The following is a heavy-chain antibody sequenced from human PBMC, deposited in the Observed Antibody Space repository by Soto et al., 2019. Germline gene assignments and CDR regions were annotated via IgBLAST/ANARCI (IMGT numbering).Heavy chain of an antibody. V-gene: IGHV3-33*01. J-gene: IGHJ4*02. Sequence: GGSLRLSCAASGFTFSSYGMHWVRQAPGKGLEWVAVIWYDGSNKYYADSVKGRFTISRDNSKNTLYLQMNSLRAEDTAVYYCARGYYYDSSGYSPPNYWGQGTLVTVSS. CDR1: GFTFSSYG. CDR2: IWYDGSNK. CDR3: ARGYYYDSSGYSPPNY. D-gene: IGHD3-22*01.